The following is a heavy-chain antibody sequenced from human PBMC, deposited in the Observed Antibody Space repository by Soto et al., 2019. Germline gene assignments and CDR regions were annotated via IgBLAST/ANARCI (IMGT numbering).Heavy chain of an antibody. CDR1: GFTFSSYA. CDR3: AKDNLAPYSKGWAIRFDP. V-gene: IGHV3-23*01. J-gene: IGHJ5*02. D-gene: IGHD6-19*01. CDR2: IGGSGSYT. Sequence: GGSLRLSCAASGFTFSSYAMGWVRQAPGEGLEWVSSIGGSGSYTYYAESVKGRFTISRDNFKSTFYLQMNSLRAEDTAVYYCAKDNLAPYSKGWAIRFDPWGQGTLVTVSS.